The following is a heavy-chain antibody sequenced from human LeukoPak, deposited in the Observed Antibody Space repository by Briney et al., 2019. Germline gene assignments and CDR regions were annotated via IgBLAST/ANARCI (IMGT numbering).Heavy chain of an antibody. V-gene: IGHV1-18*04. CDR1: GYTFTSYG. CDR3: ARDLKGYSSSWSRGVFDY. Sequence: ASVKVSCKASGYTFTSYGISWVRQAPGHGLEWMGWISAYNGNTNYAQKLQGRVTMTTDTSTSTAYMELRSLRSDDTAVYYCARDLKGYSSSWSRGVFDYWGQGTLVTVSS. CDR2: ISAYNGNT. J-gene: IGHJ4*02. D-gene: IGHD6-13*01.